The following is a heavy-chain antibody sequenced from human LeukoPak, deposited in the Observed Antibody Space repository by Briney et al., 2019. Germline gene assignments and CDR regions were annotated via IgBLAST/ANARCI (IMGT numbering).Heavy chain of an antibody. CDR1: GFTFTKFW. Sequence: GESLRLSCEASGFTFTKFWMSWVRQAPGKGLEWVANIQEHGKKENYVDSVRGRFTISRDNAKNSIYLQMNSLRVEDTAVYYCAKDIVGGGDDYWGQGTLVIVSS. CDR2: IQEHGKKE. J-gene: IGHJ4*02. D-gene: IGHD2-21*02. CDR3: AKDIVGGGDDY. V-gene: IGHV3-7*01.